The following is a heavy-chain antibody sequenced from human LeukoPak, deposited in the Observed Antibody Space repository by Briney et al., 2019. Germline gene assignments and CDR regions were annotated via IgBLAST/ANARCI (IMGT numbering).Heavy chain of an antibody. CDR1: GGFLSGNY. Sequence: SETLSLTCSVSGGFLSGNYWNWMRQPPGKGLEWIGDVYYSGNTRYNPSLKSRVTISIDKSKNQFSLKLTSVTAADTAVYFCARDPDYDILAAFDMWGQGTVVTVSS. CDR2: VYYSGNT. D-gene: IGHD3-9*01. CDR3: ARDPDYDILAAFDM. J-gene: IGHJ3*02. V-gene: IGHV4-59*01.